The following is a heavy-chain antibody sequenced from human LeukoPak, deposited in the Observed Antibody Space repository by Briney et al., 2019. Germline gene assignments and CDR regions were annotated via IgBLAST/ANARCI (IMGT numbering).Heavy chain of an antibody. CDR1: GYTFTGYY. Sequence: ASVKVSCKASGYTFTGYYMHWVRQAPGQGLEWMGWINPNSGGTNYAQKFQGRVTMTTDTSTSTAYMDLRNLRIDDTAVYFCARSGRGTYYYFDLWGQGTLVTVSS. D-gene: IGHD1-26*01. J-gene: IGHJ4*02. V-gene: IGHV1-2*02. CDR2: INPNSGGT. CDR3: ARSGRGTYYYFDL.